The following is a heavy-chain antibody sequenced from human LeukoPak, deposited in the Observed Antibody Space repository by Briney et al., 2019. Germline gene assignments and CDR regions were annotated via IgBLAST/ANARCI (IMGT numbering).Heavy chain of an antibody. J-gene: IGHJ4*02. CDR3: ARATYWSDDPFDY. D-gene: IGHD3-3*01. Sequence: ASVKVSCKPSGYTFTGHYMHWVRQAPGQGLEWMGIINPSGGSTSYAQKFQGRVTMTRDTSTSTVYMELSSLTSEDTAVYYCARATYWSDDPFDYWGQGTLVTVSS. CDR1: GYTFTGHY. CDR2: INPSGGST. V-gene: IGHV1-46*01.